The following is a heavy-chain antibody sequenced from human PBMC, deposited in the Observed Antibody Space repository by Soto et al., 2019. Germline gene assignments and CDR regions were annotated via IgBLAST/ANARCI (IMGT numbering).Heavy chain of an antibody. D-gene: IGHD3-16*02. CDR3: ARDGRYRYGSYSHYGMDV. V-gene: IGHV1-3*01. CDR1: GYTFTTYA. CDR2: INVDNGNT. Sequence: QIQLVQSGADVRKPGASVKVSCTASGYTFTTYAMHWVRQAPGQRPEWMGWINVDNGNTKYSQNFQGRVTITWDTSASTAYMELSGLTYGDTGVYFCARDGRYRYGSYSHYGMDVWGQGTTVIVSS. J-gene: IGHJ6*02.